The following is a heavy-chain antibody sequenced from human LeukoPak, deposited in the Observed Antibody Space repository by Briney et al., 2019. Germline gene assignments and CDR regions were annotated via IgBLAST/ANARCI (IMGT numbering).Heavy chain of an antibody. D-gene: IGHD3-16*02. CDR1: GFTFTSYG. V-gene: IGHV1-18*01. CDR3: AREFGDYVWGSYRFGFDY. CDR2: ISAYNGNT. J-gene: IGHJ4*02. Sequence: PGGSLRLSCAASGFTFTSYGISWVRQAPGQGLEWMGWISAYNGNTNYAQKLQGRVTMTTDTSTSTAYMELRSLRSDDTAVYYCAREFGDYVWGSYRFGFDYWGQGTLVTVSS.